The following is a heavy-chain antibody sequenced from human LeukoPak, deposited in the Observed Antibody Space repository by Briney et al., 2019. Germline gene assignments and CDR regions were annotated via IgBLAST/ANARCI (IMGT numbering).Heavy chain of an antibody. Sequence: NPSETLSLTCTVSGGSISSNNYHWGWIRQPPGKGLEWIGSTHYSGSTYYNPSLKSRVTISVDTSKNQFSLKLSSVTAADTAVYYCASRYGGSSGWRFDYWGQGTLVTVSS. J-gene: IGHJ4*02. CDR1: GGSISSNNYH. D-gene: IGHD6-19*01. CDR2: THYSGST. V-gene: IGHV4-39*01. CDR3: ASRYGGSSGWRFDY.